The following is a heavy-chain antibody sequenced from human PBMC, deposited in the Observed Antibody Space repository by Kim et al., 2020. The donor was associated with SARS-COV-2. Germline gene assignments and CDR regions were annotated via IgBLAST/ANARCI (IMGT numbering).Heavy chain of an antibody. V-gene: IGHV4-34*01. J-gene: IGHJ5*02. CDR3: ASAYTSPYYYGSGSYYLHSCWFDP. D-gene: IGHD3-10*01. Sequence: SETLSLTCAVYGGSFSGYYWSWIRQPPGKGLEWIGEINHSGSTNYNPSLKSRVTISVDTSKNQFSLKLSSVTAADTAVYYCASAYTSPYYYGSGSYYLHSCWFDPWGQGTLVTVSS. CDR1: GGSFSGYY. CDR2: INHSGST.